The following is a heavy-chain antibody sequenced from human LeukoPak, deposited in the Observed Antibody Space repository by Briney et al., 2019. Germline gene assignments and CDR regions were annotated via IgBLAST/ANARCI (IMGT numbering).Heavy chain of an antibody. CDR1: GFTFKSYA. D-gene: IGHD2/OR15-2a*01. Sequence: GGSLRLSCAASGFTFKSYAMNWVRQAPGKGPEWVSGITESGATTYYADSVKGRFTVSRDNSDNKVYLQMNSLRAEDTALYYCAEGPSEGDFYNMDVWGKGTTVIVSS. J-gene: IGHJ6*03. V-gene: IGHV3-23*01. CDR2: ITESGATT. CDR3: AEGPSEGDFYNMDV.